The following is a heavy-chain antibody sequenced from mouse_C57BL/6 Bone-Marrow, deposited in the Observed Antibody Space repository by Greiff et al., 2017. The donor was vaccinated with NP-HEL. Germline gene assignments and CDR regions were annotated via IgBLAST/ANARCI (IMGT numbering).Heavy chain of an antibody. J-gene: IGHJ3*01. CDR3: AKGLDSSGLAY. CDR1: GYTFTSYW. CDR2: IHPNSGST. D-gene: IGHD3-2*02. Sequence: QVQLQQPGAELVKPGASVKLSCKASGYTFTSYWMHWVKQRPGQGLEWIGMIHPNSGSTNYNEKFKSKATLTVDKSSSTAYMQLSSLTSEDSAVYYCAKGLDSSGLAYWGQGTLVTVSA. V-gene: IGHV1-64*01.